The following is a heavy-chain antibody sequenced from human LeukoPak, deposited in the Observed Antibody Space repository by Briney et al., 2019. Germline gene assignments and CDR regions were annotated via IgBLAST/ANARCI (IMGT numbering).Heavy chain of an antibody. CDR2: INSDGSST. V-gene: IGHV3-74*01. Sequence: GGSLRLSXAASGFTFGSYWMHWVRQSPGKGLVWVSRINSDGSSTSYADSVKGRFTISRDNAKNTLYLQMNSLRAEDTTLYYCATSQTTSGRYGNAFDIWGQGTMVTVSS. CDR3: ATSQTTSGRYGNAFDI. CDR1: GFTFGSYW. D-gene: IGHD6-19*01. J-gene: IGHJ3*02.